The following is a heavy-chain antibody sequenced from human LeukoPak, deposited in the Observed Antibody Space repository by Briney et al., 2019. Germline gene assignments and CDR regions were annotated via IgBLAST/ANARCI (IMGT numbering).Heavy chain of an antibody. J-gene: IGHJ4*02. CDR2: INHSGST. Sequence: SETLSLTCAVYGGSLSGYYWSWIRQPPGKGLEWIGEINHSGSTNYNPSLKSRVTISVDTSKNQFSLKLSSVTAADTAVYYCARFDWGNWGQGTLVTVSS. CDR3: ARFDWGN. D-gene: IGHD7-27*01. CDR1: GGSLSGYY. V-gene: IGHV4-34*01.